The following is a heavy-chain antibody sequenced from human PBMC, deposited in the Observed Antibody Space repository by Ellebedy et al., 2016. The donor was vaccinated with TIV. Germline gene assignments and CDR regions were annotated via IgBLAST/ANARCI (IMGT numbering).Heavy chain of an antibody. Sequence: GGSLRLSCAASGFIFSSYSMSWVRQAPGKGLEWVSVISGTGVSTDYADSVKGRFTISRDNSKNTLYLQMNSLRAEDTAVYYCARDKVGSSGWLDYWGQGTLVTVSS. D-gene: IGHD6-19*01. CDR3: ARDKVGSSGWLDY. CDR1: GFIFSSYS. V-gene: IGHV3-23*01. J-gene: IGHJ4*02. CDR2: ISGTGVST.